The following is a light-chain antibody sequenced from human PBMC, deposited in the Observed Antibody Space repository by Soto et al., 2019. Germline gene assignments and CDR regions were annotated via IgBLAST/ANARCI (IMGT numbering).Light chain of an antibody. V-gene: IGKV1-39*01. CDR3: QQSYSTS. Sequence: DIQMTQSHYTLSASVGDRVTITCRASQSISSFLSWYQQKPGKAPKLLIYAASSLQSGVPSRFSGSGSGTDFTLTISSLQPEDFATYYCQQSYSTSFGQGTKVDI. CDR2: AAS. CDR1: QSISSF. J-gene: IGKJ1*01.